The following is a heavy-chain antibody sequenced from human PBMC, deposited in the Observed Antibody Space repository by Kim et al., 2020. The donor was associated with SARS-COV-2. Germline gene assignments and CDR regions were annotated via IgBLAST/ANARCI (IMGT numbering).Heavy chain of an antibody. J-gene: IGHJ6*02. CDR3: AGYFDAYYPDGMDV. V-gene: IGHV4-39*01. D-gene: IGHD3-9*01. Sequence: NPSLKSRVTISVDTSKNQFSLKLSSVTAADTAVYYCAGYFDAYYPDGMDVWGQGTTVTVSS.